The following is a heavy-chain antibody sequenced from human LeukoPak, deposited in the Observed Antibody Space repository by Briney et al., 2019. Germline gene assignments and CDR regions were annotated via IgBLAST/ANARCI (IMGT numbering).Heavy chain of an antibody. CDR1: GYTFTGYY. J-gene: IGHJ4*02. Sequence: VASVKLSCTASGYTFTGYYMHWVRQAPGQGLEWMGLINPNSGGTNYAQKFQGRVTMTRDTSISTAYMELSRLRSDDAAVYYCARVSYYYDSSGYYGYWGQGNLVTVSS. CDR2: INPNSGGT. D-gene: IGHD3-22*01. V-gene: IGHV1-2*02. CDR3: ARVSYYYDSSGYYGY.